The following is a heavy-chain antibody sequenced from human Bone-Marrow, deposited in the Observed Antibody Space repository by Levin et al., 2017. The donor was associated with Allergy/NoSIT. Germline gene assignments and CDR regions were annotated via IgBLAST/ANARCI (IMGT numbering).Heavy chain of an antibody. V-gene: IGHV3-74*01. D-gene: IGHD3-10*01. Sequence: GGSLRLSCAASGFTFSIYWMHWVRQAPGKGLLWVSRIRGDGGDSSYADSVEGRITISRDNAKNTLYLQMNSLRAEDTAVYYCARDKVLGSGIYDYWGKGTLVTVSA. J-gene: IGHJ4*02. CDR1: GFTFSIYW. CDR2: IRGDGGDS. CDR3: ARDKVLGSGIYDY.